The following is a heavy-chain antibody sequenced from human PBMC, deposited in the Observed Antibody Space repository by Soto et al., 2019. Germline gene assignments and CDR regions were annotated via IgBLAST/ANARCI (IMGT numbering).Heavy chain of an antibody. CDR1: GGSISSGGYY. CDR2: IYYSGST. V-gene: IGHV4-31*03. CDR3: ARGYFRGVIGNHPDY. Sequence: KPSETLSLTCTVSGGSISSGGYYWSWIRQHPGKGLEWIGYIYYSGSTYYNPSLKSRVTISVDTSKNQFSLKLSSVTAADTAVYYCARGYFRGVIGNHPDYWGQGTLLTVSS. D-gene: IGHD3-16*02. J-gene: IGHJ4*02.